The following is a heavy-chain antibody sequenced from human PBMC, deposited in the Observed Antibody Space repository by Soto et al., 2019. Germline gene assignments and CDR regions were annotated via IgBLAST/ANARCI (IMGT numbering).Heavy chain of an antibody. D-gene: IGHD3-3*01. CDR1: VGSFSGHC. CDR2: INHSGST. CDR3: AGWAVGIMIFGVPKDY. Sequence: LXLACAVSVGSFSGHCWSWTRQPPVKGLEWIGEINHSGSTNYNPSLKSRVTISVDTSKNQFSLRLSSVTAADTAVYYCAGWAVGIMIFGVPKDYWGQGALVTVSS. J-gene: IGHJ4*02. V-gene: IGHV4-34*01.